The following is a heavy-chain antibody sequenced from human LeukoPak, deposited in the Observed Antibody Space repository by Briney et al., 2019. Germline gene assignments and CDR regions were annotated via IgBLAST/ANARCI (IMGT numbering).Heavy chain of an antibody. CDR1: GGTFSSYA. J-gene: IGHJ4*02. Sequence: SVKVSCKASGGTFSSYAISWVRQAPGPGLEWMGGIIPIFGTANYAQKFQGRVTITADESTSTAYMELSSLRSEDTAVYYCARGLGIAAMSYFDYWGQGTLVTVSS. CDR3: ARGLGIAAMSYFDY. CDR2: IIPIFGTA. D-gene: IGHD2-2*01. V-gene: IGHV1-69*01.